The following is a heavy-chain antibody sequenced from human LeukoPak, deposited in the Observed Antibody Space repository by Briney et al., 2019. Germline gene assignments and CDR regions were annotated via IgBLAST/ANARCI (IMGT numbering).Heavy chain of an antibody. CDR2: IKEDGSDK. Sequence: GGSLRLSCAASGFTFSNFWMAWVRQAPGKGLEWVAHIKEDGSDKKYVDSVKGRFTIPRVNPKNSLYLQMNSLRAEDTAVYYCARDIGYHTFDYWGQGGLVTVSS. V-gene: IGHV3-7*05. CDR1: GFTFSNFW. D-gene: IGHD5-12*01. CDR3: ARDIGYHTFDY. J-gene: IGHJ4*02.